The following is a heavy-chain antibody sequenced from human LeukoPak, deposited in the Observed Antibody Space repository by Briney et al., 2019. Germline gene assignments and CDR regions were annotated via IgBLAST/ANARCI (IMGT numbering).Heavy chain of an antibody. J-gene: IGHJ4*02. V-gene: IGHV3-7*01. CDR2: IKQDGSKK. CDR1: GFPFSSYW. D-gene: IGHD6-13*01. CDR3: ARAAAGQY. Sequence: GGSLRLSCVASGFPFSSYWMTWVRQAPGKGLEWVANIKQDGSKKSYVDSVKGRFTISRDNAKNSLYLQMNSLRAEDTAIYYCARAAAGQYWGQGTLVTAPS.